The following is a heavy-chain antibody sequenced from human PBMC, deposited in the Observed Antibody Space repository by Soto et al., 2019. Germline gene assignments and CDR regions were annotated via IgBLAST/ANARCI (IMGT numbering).Heavy chain of an antibody. CDR3: AKDSRAFCGGDCSKDY. CDR2: TSFSGGRT. D-gene: IGHD2-21*02. Sequence: LRLSCAASGFTFSNYAMTWVRQGPGRGLEWVSTTSFSGGRTYYADSVKGRFTISRDNSNNTLFLQMSSLRAEDTAIYYCAKDSRAFCGGDCSKDYWGQGTLVTVSS. CDR1: GFTFSNYA. V-gene: IGHV3-23*01. J-gene: IGHJ4*02.